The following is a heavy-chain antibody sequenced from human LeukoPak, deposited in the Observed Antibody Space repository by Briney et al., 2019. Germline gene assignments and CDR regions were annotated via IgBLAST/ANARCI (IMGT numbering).Heavy chain of an antibody. D-gene: IGHD6-19*01. CDR1: GGSFSGYY. J-gene: IGHJ2*01. CDR3: AIRPGSGWYGRYFDL. CDR2: INHSGST. V-gene: IGHV4-34*01. Sequence: SETLSLTCAVYGGSFSGYYWSWIRQPPGKGLEWIGEINHSGSTNYNPSLKSRVTISVDTSKNQFSLKLSSVTAADTAVYYCAIRPGSGWYGRYFDLLGRGTLVTVSS.